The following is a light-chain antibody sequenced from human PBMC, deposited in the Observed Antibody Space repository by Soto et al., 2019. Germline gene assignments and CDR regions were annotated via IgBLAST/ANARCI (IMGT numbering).Light chain of an antibody. CDR3: SSFAGSSKLV. J-gene: IGLJ3*02. CDR2: EVN. V-gene: IGLV2-8*01. Sequence: QSALTQPPSASGSPGQPATISCPGTRRDVGGYKYVSWYQKYQGKAPNVMIYEVNKRPSGVPDRFSGSKSGNTASLTVSGLQTEDEAHYYCSSFAGSSKLVFGGGTKLTVL. CDR1: RRDVGGYKY.